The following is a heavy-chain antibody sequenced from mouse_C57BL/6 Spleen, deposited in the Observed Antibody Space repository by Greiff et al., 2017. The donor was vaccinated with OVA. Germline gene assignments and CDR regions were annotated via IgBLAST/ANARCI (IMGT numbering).Heavy chain of an antibody. CDR1: GYTFTSYW. V-gene: IGHV1-52*01. Sequence: VQLQQPGAELVRPGSSVKLSCKASGYTFTSYWMHWVKQRPIQGLEWIGNIDPSDSETHYNQKFKDKATLTVDKSSSTAYMQLSSLTSEDSAVYYCAREGDWYVDVWGTGTRVTVSS. CDR2: IDPSDSET. CDR3: AREGDWYVDV. J-gene: IGHJ1*03.